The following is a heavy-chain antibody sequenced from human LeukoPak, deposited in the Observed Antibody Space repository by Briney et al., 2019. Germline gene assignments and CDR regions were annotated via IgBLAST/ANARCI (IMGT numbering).Heavy chain of an antibody. J-gene: IGHJ3*02. CDR1: VRIFSQYW. V-gene: IGHV3-74*01. Sequence: GWSLRLSRASTVRIFSQYWKHWPPHVPGKGLVWLSYSKSDGTNTGYSDSVKGRFTVSSHKAKNTIDLEMDSVRGDDMAVYYGARSPRGYDSSGHLHDAFDIWGQGTMVTVSS. CDR2: SKSDGTNT. CDR3: ARSPRGYDSSGHLHDAFDI. D-gene: IGHD3-22*01.